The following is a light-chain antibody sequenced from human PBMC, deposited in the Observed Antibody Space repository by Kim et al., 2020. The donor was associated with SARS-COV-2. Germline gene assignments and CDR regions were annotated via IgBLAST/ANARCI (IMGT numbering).Light chain of an antibody. V-gene: IGKV3-11*01. CDR3: QQRGDWPT. CDR2: DAS. J-gene: IGKJ1*01. Sequence: SLSAGKRATLSCRASQSVSSYLAWYQQKPGQAPRLLIFDASNRATGIPARFSGSGSGTDFTLTISSLEPEDFAVYYCQQRGDWPTFGQGTKVDIK. CDR1: QSVSSY.